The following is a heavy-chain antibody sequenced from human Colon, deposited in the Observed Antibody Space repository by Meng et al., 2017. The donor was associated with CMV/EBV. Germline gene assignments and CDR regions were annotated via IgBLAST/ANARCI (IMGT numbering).Heavy chain of an antibody. CDR2: ISPYNGDT. J-gene: IGHJ4*02. CDR1: GYTFTNFG. V-gene: IGHV1-18*01. CDR3: ARELARGGY. Sequence: QVQLVQSGAEVKKPGASVKVSYKTSGYTFTNFGISWVRQAPGQGLEWMAYISPYNGDTNYAQRFQGRVALTTDTSTSTVYMELGSLTSDDTAMYYCARELARGGYWGQGTLVTVSS.